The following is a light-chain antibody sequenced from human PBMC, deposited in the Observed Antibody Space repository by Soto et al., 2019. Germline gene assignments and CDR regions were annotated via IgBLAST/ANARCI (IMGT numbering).Light chain of an antibody. J-gene: IGKJ2*01. CDR2: DAS. Sequence: DIRMTQSPSTLSAVVGDRVTITCRASESVSSSVAWYQQKPGKAPKLLIYDASTLESGVPSRFSGSGFGTEFTLTINSLLPDDFGTYYCQQYESFSPYTFGRGTRLEIK. CDR1: ESVSSS. V-gene: IGKV1-5*01. CDR3: QQYESFSPYT.